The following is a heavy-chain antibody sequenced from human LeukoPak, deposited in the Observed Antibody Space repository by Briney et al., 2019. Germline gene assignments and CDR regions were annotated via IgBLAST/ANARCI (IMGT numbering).Heavy chain of an antibody. V-gene: IGHV4-38-2*02. Sequence: SETLSLTCTVSGYSISSGYYWGWIRQPPGKGLEWIGSIYHSGSTYYNPSLKSRVTISVDTSKNQFSLKLSSVTAADTAVYYCARSIIAAAREYYVDVWGKGTTVTVSS. CDR1: GYSISSGYY. J-gene: IGHJ6*03. CDR2: IYHSGST. CDR3: ARSIIAAAREYYVDV. D-gene: IGHD6-13*01.